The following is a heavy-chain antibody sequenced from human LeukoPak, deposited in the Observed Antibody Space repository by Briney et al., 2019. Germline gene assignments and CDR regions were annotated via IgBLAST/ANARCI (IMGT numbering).Heavy chain of an antibody. D-gene: IGHD6-19*01. CDR2: ISSSGSTI. CDR3: AKSTDDSSGWYGGAFDI. CDR1: GFIFSSYE. V-gene: IGHV3-48*03. J-gene: IGHJ3*02. Sequence: GGSLRLSCAASGFIFSSYEMNWVRQAPGKGLEWVSYISSSGSTIYYADSVKGRFTISRDNSKNTLYLQMNSLRAEDTAVYYCAKSTDDSSGWYGGAFDIWGQGTMVTVSS.